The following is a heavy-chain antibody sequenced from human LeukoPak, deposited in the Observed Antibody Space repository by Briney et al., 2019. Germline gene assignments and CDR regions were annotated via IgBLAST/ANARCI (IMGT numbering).Heavy chain of an antibody. D-gene: IGHD1-1*01. CDR1: GFTFSSYA. CDR3: ARDQLGLVDY. V-gene: IGHV3-23*01. J-gene: IGHJ4*02. CDR2: ISGSGGST. Sequence: SGGSLRLSCAASGFTFSSYAMSWVRQAPGKGLEWVSAISGSGGSTYYADSVKGRFTISRDNAKNSLYLQMNSLRAEDTAVYYCARDQLGLVDYWGQGTLVTVSS.